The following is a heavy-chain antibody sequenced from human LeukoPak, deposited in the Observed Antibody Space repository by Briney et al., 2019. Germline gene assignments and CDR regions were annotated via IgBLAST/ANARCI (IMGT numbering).Heavy chain of an antibody. CDR3: ARLLITGTTYYFVY. CDR1: GGSISSYY. J-gene: IGHJ4*02. V-gene: IGHV4-4*09. D-gene: IGHD1-7*01. Sequence: PSETLSLTCTVSGGSISSYYWSWIRQPPGKGLEWIGYIYTSGSTNYNPSLKSRVTISVDTSKNQFSLKLSSVTAADTAVYYCARLLITGTTYYFVYWGQGTLVTVSS. CDR2: IYTSGST.